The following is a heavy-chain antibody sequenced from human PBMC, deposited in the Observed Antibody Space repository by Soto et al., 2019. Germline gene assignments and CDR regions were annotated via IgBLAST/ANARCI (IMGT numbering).Heavy chain of an antibody. Sequence: LRLSCAASGFTFSSYAMSWVRQAPGKGLEWVSAISGSGGSTYYADSVKGRFTISRDNSKNTLYLQMNSLRAEDTAVYYCAKVDGYCSSTSYDADYWGQGTLVTVSS. J-gene: IGHJ4*02. V-gene: IGHV3-23*01. CDR1: GFTFSSYA. CDR2: ISGSGGST. D-gene: IGHD2-2*03. CDR3: AKVDGYCSSTSYDADY.